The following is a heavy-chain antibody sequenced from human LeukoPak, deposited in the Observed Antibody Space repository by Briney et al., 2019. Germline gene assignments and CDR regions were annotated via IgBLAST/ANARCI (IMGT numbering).Heavy chain of an antibody. V-gene: IGHV3-30*02. Sequence: PWGSLRLSCAASGFTFSRYGFHWVRQAPGKGLEWVAVISDSGGDKCYADSVKGRLTISRDKSKNTLNLQMSSLRVEDTAVYYCAREGGSEGYAFDYWVQGTQVTVSS. D-gene: IGHD3-10*01. J-gene: IGHJ4*02. CDR3: AREGGSEGYAFDY. CDR1: GFTFSRYG. CDR2: ISDSGGDK.